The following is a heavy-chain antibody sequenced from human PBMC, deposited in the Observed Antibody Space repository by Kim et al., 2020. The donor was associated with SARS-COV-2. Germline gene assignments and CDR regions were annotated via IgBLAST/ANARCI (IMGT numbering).Heavy chain of an antibody. D-gene: IGHD1-26*01. J-gene: IGHJ4*02. Sequence: GGYLRLSCAASGFTFSSYGMHWVSQAPGKGLEWVAVIWYDGSNKYYADSVKGRFTISRDNSKNTLYLQMNSLRAEDKAVNYCARVGGGWELLGFAYWGQG. V-gene: IGHV3-33*01. CDR2: IWYDGSNK. CDR3: ARVGGGWELLGFAY. CDR1: GFTFSSYG.